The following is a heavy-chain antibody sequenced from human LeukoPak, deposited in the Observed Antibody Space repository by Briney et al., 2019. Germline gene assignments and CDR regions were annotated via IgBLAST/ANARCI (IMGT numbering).Heavy chain of an antibody. V-gene: IGHV4-30-4*01. CDR2: IYYSGST. CDR1: GGSISSGDYY. Sequence: KSSETLSLTCTVSGGSISSGDYYWSWIRQPPGKGLEWIGYIYYSGSTYYNPSLKSRVTISVDTSKNQFSLKLSSVTAADTAVCYCARRYSSSWFDAFDIWGQGTMVTVSS. J-gene: IGHJ3*02. CDR3: ARRYSSSWFDAFDI. D-gene: IGHD6-13*01.